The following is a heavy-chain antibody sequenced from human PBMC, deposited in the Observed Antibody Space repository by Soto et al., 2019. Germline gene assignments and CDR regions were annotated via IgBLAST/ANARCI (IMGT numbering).Heavy chain of an antibody. CDR3: TIEYAYSSGQNDN. Sequence: PGGSLRLSCAASGFSFSNYVMTWVRQAPGKGLEWVSSISGSGGSTYYADSVKGRFTISRDNSKNMLYLQMNSLKIEDTAVYYCTIEYAYSSGQNDNWGQGTLVTVSS. V-gene: IGHV3-23*01. D-gene: IGHD6-19*01. J-gene: IGHJ4*02. CDR2: ISGSGGST. CDR1: GFSFSNYV.